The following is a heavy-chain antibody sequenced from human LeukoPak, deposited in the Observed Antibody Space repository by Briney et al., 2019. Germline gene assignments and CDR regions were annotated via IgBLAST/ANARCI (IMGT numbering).Heavy chain of an antibody. CDR3: AKGGWLDD. CDR1: GFTFNIYT. D-gene: IGHD6-19*01. Sequence: PGGSLRLSCAASGFTFNIYTMSWVRPAPGKGLEWVSLIFDNRGSTSYADSVKGRFTISRDNSKNTVYLQMNRLRAEDTAVYYCAKGGWLDDWGQGTPVTVSS. J-gene: IGHJ4*02. V-gene: IGHV3-23*01. CDR2: IFDNRGST.